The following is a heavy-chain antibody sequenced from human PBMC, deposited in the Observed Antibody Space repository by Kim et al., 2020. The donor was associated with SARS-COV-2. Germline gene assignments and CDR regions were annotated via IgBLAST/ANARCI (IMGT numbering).Heavy chain of an antibody. D-gene: IGHD3-22*01. J-gene: IGHJ5*02. CDR3: ARRLGGYNNWFDP. V-gene: IGHV4-59*01. Sequence: YNHSLESRVTISVHTSKNQFSLKLSSVTTADTAVYYCARRLGGYNNWFDPWGQGTLVTVSS.